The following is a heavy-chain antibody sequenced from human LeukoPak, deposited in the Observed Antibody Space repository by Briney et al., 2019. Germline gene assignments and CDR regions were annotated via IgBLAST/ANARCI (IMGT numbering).Heavy chain of an antibody. CDR2: INPSGGST. CDR3: ARVPPPLGYFDY. V-gene: IGHV1-46*01. CDR1: GYTFTRYY. Sequence: GASVKVSCKASGYTFTRYYMHWVRQAPGQGLEWMGIINPSGGSTSYAQKFQGRVTMTRDTSTSTVYMELSSLRSEDTAVYYCARVPPPLGYFDYWGQGTLVTVSS. J-gene: IGHJ4*02.